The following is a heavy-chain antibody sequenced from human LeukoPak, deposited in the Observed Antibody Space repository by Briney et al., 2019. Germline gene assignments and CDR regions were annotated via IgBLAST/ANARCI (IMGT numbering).Heavy chain of an antibody. J-gene: IGHJ4*02. CDR3: ARESSFFDY. CDR2: ISSGSSYT. V-gene: IGHV3-21*01. Sequence: PGGSLRLSCTASGFPLSRYAMSWVRQAPGKGLEWVSSISSGSSYTSYADSVKGRFTISRDNAKNSLYLQMNSLRAEDTAVYYCARESSFFDYWGQGALVTVSS. CDR1: GFPLSRYA.